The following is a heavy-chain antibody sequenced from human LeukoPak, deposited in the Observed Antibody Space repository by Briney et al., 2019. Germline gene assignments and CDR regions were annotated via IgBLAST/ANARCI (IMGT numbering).Heavy chain of an antibody. J-gene: IGHJ3*02. Sequence: SETLSLTCTVSGDSINNNNYYWGWIRQPPGKGLEWIGNIYYNGRTYYSPSLKSRGTISVDTSNNQFSLKLSSVTAADTAVYYCARVAPQSITIFGAFDIWGQGTMVTVSS. CDR1: GDSINNNNYY. V-gene: IGHV4-39*02. CDR3: ARVAPQSITIFGAFDI. CDR2: IYYNGRT. D-gene: IGHD3-9*01.